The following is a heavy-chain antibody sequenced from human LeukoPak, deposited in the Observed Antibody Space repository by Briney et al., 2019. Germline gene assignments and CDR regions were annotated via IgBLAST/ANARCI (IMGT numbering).Heavy chain of an antibody. J-gene: IGHJ4*02. CDR2: IKQDGSEI. D-gene: IGHD3-3*01. V-gene: IGHV3-7*01. CDR3: ARLWGDVTIFDY. CDR1: GFTFSAFW. Sequence: GGFLRLSCAASGFTFSAFWMSWVRQAPGKGLEWVANIKQDGSEIYYVDSVKGRFTVSRDNARNSLYLQTNSLRAEDTAVYYCARLWGDVTIFDYWGQGTLVTVSS.